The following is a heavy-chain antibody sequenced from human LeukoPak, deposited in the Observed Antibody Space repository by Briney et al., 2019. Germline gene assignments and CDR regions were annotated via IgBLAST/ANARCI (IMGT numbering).Heavy chain of an antibody. V-gene: IGHV3-33*01. Sequence: PSGGSLRLSCAASGFTFSSYGMHWVRQAPGKGLEWVAVIWYDGSNKYYADSVKGRFTISRDNSKNTLYLQMNSLRAEDTAVYYCAREGIAAAGLLDYWGQGTLVTVSS. CDR3: AREGIAAAGLLDY. J-gene: IGHJ4*02. D-gene: IGHD6-13*01. CDR1: GFTFSSYG. CDR2: IWYDGSNK.